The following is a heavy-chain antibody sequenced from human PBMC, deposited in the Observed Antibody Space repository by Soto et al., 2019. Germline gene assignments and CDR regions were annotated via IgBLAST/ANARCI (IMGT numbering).Heavy chain of an antibody. CDR3: ARASGSCSWYYPNDAFDI. D-gene: IGHD6-13*01. CDR1: GFPFDDYS. J-gene: IGHJ3*02. Sequence: GRSLRLSCAASGFPFDDYSMHLVRQAPGKGLECVSGISWNSGGIGYADSVKGRFTISRDNAKNSLYLQMNSLRAEDTALYYCARASGSCSWYYPNDAFDIWGQGTMVNVSS. CDR2: ISWNSGGI. V-gene: IGHV3-9*01.